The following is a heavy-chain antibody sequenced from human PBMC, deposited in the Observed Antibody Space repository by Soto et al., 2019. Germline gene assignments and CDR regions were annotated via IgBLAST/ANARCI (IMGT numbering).Heavy chain of an antibody. CDR1: GYTLTEVS. CDR3: APKGYTYGYVDY. CDR2: FDLEDGET. J-gene: IGHJ4*02. Sequence: ASVKVSCKGSGYTLTEVSMHWVRQAPGKGLEWMGGFDLEDGETIYAQKFQGRVTMTEDTSTDTAYMELSSLRSEDTAVYYSAPKGYTYGYVDYWGQGTLVTV. D-gene: IGHD5-18*01. V-gene: IGHV1-24*01.